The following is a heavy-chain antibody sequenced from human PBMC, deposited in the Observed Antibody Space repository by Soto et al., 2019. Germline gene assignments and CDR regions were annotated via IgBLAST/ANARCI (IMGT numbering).Heavy chain of an antibody. J-gene: IGHJ4*02. CDR1: GFTFSSYG. D-gene: IGHD3-16*01. V-gene: IGHV3-30*18. CDR2: ISYDGSNK. Sequence: QVQLVESGGGVVQPGRSLRLSCAASGFTFSSYGMHWVRQAPGKGLEWVAVISYDGSNKYYADSVKGRFTISRDNSKNTLYLQMNSLRAEDTAVYYCAKDGGRAPTFYFGFDYWGQGTLVTVSS. CDR3: AKDGGRAPTFYFGFDY.